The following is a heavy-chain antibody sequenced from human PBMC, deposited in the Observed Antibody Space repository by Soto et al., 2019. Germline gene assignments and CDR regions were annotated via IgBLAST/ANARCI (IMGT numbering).Heavy chain of an antibody. Sequence: QVQLVESGAGVVQPGRSLRLSCAASGFTFSSYGMHWVRQAPGKGLEWVAVIWYDGSNKYYADSVKGRFTISRDNSKNTLYLQMNSLIAEDTAVYYCAREHGDKDAFDISGQGTMVTVSS. CDR3: AREHGDKDAFDI. D-gene: IGHD2-21*02. J-gene: IGHJ3*02. CDR2: IWYDGSNK. CDR1: GFTFSSYG. V-gene: IGHV3-33*01.